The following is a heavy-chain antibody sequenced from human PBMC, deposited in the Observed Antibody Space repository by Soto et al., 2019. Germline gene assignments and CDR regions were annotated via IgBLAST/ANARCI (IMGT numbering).Heavy chain of an antibody. D-gene: IGHD5-18*01. CDR3: ARAAREYSYGWNYYSSGMDV. V-gene: IGHV3-30-3*01. CDR1: GFTFSSYA. J-gene: IGHJ6*02. CDR2: ISYDGGNK. Sequence: QVQLVESGGGVVQPGRSLRLSCAASGFTFSSYAMHWVRQAPGKGLEWVAVISYDGGNKYYADSVKGRFTISRDNSKNTLYQNMNSLRAEETDVYYCARAAREYSYGWNYYSSGMDVWGQGTTVTVSS.